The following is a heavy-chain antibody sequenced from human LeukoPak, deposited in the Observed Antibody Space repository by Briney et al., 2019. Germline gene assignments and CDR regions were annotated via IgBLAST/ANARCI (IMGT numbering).Heavy chain of an antibody. CDR3: ARVQLGYCSSTSCYEGYYYYYYGMDV. CDR2: IIPIFGTA. D-gene: IGHD2-2*01. Sequence: SVKVSCKASGGTFSSYAISWVRQAPGQGLEWMGGIIPIFGTANYAQKFQGRVTITADESTSTAYMELSSLRSEDTAVYYCARVQLGYCSSTSCYEGYYYYYYGMDVWGQGTTVTVFS. V-gene: IGHV1-69*13. CDR1: GGTFSSYA. J-gene: IGHJ6*02.